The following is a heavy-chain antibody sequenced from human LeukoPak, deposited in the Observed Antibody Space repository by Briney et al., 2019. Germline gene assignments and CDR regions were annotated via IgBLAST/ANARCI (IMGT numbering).Heavy chain of an antibody. J-gene: IGHJ6*02. D-gene: IGHD6-13*01. V-gene: IGHV3-23*01. CDR2: ISGSGGST. Sequence: PGGSLRLSCAASGFTFSSYAMSWVRQAPGKGLEWVSAISGSGGSTYYADSVKGQFTISRDNSRNTLYLQMNSLRAEDTAVYYCAKVSGSSWYHYYGMDVWGQGTTVTVSS. CDR1: GFTFSSYA. CDR3: AKVSGSSWYHYYGMDV.